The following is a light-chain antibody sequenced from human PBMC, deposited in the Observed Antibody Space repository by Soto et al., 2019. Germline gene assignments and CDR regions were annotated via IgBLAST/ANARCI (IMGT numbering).Light chain of an antibody. CDR1: QDISNY. CDR2: DPS. Sequence: DIQMTQSPSSLSASVGDRVTITCQASQDISNYLNWYQQKPGKAPKLLIYDPSNLETGVPSRFSGSGSGTYFTFTISSLQPEDIATYYCQQYDNPNLTVTFGGGTKVEIK. CDR3: QQYDNPNLTVT. J-gene: IGKJ4*01. V-gene: IGKV1-33*01.